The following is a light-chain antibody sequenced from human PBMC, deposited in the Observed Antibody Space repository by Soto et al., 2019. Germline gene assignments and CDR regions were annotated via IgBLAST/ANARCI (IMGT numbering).Light chain of an antibody. CDR1: SSNIGAGYD. J-gene: IGLJ2*01. V-gene: IGLV1-40*01. CDR3: QSYDSSLSGYVV. CDR2: GNN. Sequence: QSVLTQPPSVSGAPGQRVTISCTGSSSNIGAGYDVHWYQQLPGTAPKLLIYGNNNRPSVVPDRFSGSKSGTSASLAITGLQAEDEADYSCQSYDSSLSGYVVFGGGTKVTVL.